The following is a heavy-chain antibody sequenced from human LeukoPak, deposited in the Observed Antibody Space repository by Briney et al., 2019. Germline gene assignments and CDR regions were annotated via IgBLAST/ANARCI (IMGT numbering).Heavy chain of an antibody. J-gene: IGHJ5*02. CDR2: IYYSGST. Sequence: PSETLSLTCTVSGVSVSSSIYYWGWIRQPPGKGLEWIGSIYYSGSTYYNPSLKSRVTISVDTSKNQFSLKLSSVTAADTAVYYCARPYGSGSYYNPWGQGTLVTVSS. V-gene: IGHV4-39*01. CDR3: ARPYGSGSYYNP. D-gene: IGHD3-10*01. CDR1: GVSVSSSIYY.